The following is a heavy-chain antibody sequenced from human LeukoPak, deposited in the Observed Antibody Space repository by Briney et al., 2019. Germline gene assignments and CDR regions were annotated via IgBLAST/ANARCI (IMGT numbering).Heavy chain of an antibody. J-gene: IGHJ4*02. V-gene: IGHV3-30*04. CDR3: ARDEVWEVYGILTGYHPDFDY. Sequence: PGGSLRLSCAASGFTFSSYDMHWVRQAPGKGLEWVAVISYDGSNKYYADSVKGRFTISRDNSKNTLYLQMNSLRAEDTAVYYCARDEVWEVYGILTGYHPDFDYWGQGALVTVSS. CDR1: GFTFSSYD. CDR2: ISYDGSNK. D-gene: IGHD3-9*01.